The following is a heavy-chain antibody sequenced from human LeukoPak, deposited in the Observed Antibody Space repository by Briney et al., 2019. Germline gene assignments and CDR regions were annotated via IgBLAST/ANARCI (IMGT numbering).Heavy chain of an antibody. CDR1: GYTFTSYY. CDR3: ARDRVSGSFAYYYYYMDV. CDR2: INPSGGST. V-gene: IGHV1-46*01. D-gene: IGHD1-26*01. J-gene: IGHJ6*03. Sequence: ASVKVSCKASGYTFTSYYMHWVRHAPGQGVEWMVIINPSGGSTSYAQKFQGRVTITRDMSTSTVYMELSSLRSEDTAVYYCARDRVSGSFAYYYYYMDVWGKGTTVTVSS.